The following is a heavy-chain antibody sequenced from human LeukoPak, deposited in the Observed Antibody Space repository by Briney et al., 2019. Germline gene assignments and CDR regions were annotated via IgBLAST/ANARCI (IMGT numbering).Heavy chain of an antibody. Sequence: SVKVSCKASGGTFSSYAISWVRQAPGQGLEWMGGIIPIFGTANYAQKFQGRVTITTDESTSTAYMELSSLRSEDTAVYYCARVGAYDTGGYYYMDVWGKGTTVTVSS. J-gene: IGHJ6*03. CDR3: ARVGAYDTGGYYYMDV. V-gene: IGHV1-69*05. D-gene: IGHD3-22*01. CDR1: GGTFSSYA. CDR2: IIPIFGTA.